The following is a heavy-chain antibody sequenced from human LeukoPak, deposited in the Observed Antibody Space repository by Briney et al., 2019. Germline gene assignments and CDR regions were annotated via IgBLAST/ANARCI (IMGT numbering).Heavy chain of an antibody. D-gene: IGHD3-3*01. Sequence: ASVKVPCKASGYTFTSYDINWVRQATGQGLEWMGWMNPNSGNTGYAQKFQGRVTITRNTSISTAYMELSSLRSEDTAVYYCARGLPDSYYDFWSGYHDAFDIWGQGTMVTVSS. J-gene: IGHJ3*02. V-gene: IGHV1-8*03. CDR1: GYTFTSYD. CDR2: MNPNSGNT. CDR3: ARGLPDSYYDFWSGYHDAFDI.